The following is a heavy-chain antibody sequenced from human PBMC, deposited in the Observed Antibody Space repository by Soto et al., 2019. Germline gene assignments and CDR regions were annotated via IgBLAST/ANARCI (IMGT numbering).Heavy chain of an antibody. J-gene: IGHJ6*02. V-gene: IGHV1-69*13. Sequence: SVKVSCKASGGTFSSYAISWVRQAPGQGLEWMGGIIPIFGTANYAQKFQGRVTITADESTSTAYMELSSLRSEDTAVYYCASDCSGGSCYNYYYGMDVWGQGTTVTVSS. CDR3: ASDCSGGSCYNYYYGMDV. D-gene: IGHD2-15*01. CDR1: GGTFSSYA. CDR2: IIPIFGTA.